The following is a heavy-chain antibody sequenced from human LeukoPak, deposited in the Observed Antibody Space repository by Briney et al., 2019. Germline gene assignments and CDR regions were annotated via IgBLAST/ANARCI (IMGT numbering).Heavy chain of an antibody. J-gene: IGHJ6*02. CDR2: ISYSGST. V-gene: IGHV4-59*01. Sequence: SQTLALTCTVSGGSISSYYWRWIRQPPGKGLEWMGYISYSGSTNYNPSLKSRVTISVHTSKNQFSLNLSSVTAADTAVYYCASSSPQYYYYYGMDVWGQGTTVTVSS. CDR3: ASSSPQYYYYYGMDV. D-gene: IGHD6-6*01. CDR1: GGSISSYY.